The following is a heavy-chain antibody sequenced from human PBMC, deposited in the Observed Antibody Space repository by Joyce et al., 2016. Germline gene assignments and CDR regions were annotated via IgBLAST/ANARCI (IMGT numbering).Heavy chain of an antibody. J-gene: IGHJ6*02. CDR2: IYHSEST. D-gene: IGHD3-10*01. V-gene: IGHV4-30-2*01. CDR1: GGSVSSGGYS. Sequence: QMQLQESGPGLVKPSQTLSLTCAVSGGSVSSGGYSWTWIRQPPGKGREWIGHIYHSESTYYNPSLQSRVTMSVDRSKNQFSLKLRSVTAADTAVYYCARAYGSGSYSYYYGMDVWGQGTTVTVSS. CDR3: ARAYGSGSYSYYYGMDV.